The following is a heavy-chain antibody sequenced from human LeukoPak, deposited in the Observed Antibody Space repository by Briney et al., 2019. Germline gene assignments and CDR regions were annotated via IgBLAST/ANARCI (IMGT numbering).Heavy chain of an antibody. Sequence: GGSLRLSCAASGFTFSSYSMNWVRQAPGKGLEWVSYISSSSGTIYYADSVKGRFTISRDNAKNSLYLQMNSLRAEDTAVYYCAKMARSFTLYSAPDFWGQGTLVTVSS. CDR1: GFTFSSYS. V-gene: IGHV3-48*01. D-gene: IGHD2-2*02. CDR3: AKMARSFTLYSAPDF. CDR2: ISSSSGTI. J-gene: IGHJ4*02.